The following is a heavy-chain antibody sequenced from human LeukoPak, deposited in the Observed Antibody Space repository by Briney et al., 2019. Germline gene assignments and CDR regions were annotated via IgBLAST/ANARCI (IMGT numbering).Heavy chain of an antibody. Sequence: GGSLRLSCAASGFIFSSYAMSCVRQAPGKGLEWGSTISGSGGSTYYADSVKGRFTISRDNGNNSLFLQMKSLRAEDTAVYYCARPWGSGFFDYWGQGTLVTVSS. D-gene: IGHD3-16*01. J-gene: IGHJ4*02. CDR1: GFIFSSYA. CDR2: ISGSGGST. CDR3: ARPWGSGFFDY. V-gene: IGHV3-23*01.